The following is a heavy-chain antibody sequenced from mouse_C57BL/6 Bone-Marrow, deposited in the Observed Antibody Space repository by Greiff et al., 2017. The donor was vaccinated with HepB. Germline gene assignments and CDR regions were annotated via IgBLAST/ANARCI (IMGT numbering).Heavy chain of an antibody. J-gene: IGHJ4*01. CDR1: GFSLTSYG. Sequence: VQVVESGPGLVQPSQSLSITCTVSGFSLTSYGVHWVRQSPGKGLEWLGVIWSGGSTDYNAAFISRLSISKDNSKSQVFFKMNSLQADDTAIYYCARRAYYDHDGAMDYWGQGTSVTVSS. CDR2: IWSGGST. CDR3: ARRAYYDHDGAMDY. D-gene: IGHD2-4*01. V-gene: IGHV2-2*01.